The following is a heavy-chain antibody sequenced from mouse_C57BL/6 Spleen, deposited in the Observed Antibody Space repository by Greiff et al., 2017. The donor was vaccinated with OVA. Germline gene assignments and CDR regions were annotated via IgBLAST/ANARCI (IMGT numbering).Heavy chain of an antibody. Sequence: EVMLVESGGGLVQPGGSLSLSCAASGFTFTDYYMSWVRQPPGKALEWLGFIRNKANGYTTEYSASVKGRFTNSRDNSQSILYLQMNALRAEDSATYYCANGNYVHFDYWGQGTTLTVSS. D-gene: IGHD1-1*01. CDR3: ANGNYVHFDY. CDR2: IRNKANGYTT. V-gene: IGHV7-3*03. J-gene: IGHJ2*01. CDR1: GFTFTDYY.